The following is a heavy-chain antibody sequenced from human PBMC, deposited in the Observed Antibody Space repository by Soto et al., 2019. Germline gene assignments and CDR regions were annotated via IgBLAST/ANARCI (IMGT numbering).Heavy chain of an antibody. D-gene: IGHD3-22*01. CDR3: ARVTTTQPGY. Sequence: PGGSLRLSCAASGFTVSRNYMSWVRQAPGKGLEWVSVIYSGDITSYADSVKGRFTISRHKSKNTLYLQMNSLRTDDTGVYYCARVTTTQPGYWGQGTLVTVSS. CDR2: IYSGDIT. J-gene: IGHJ4*02. CDR1: GFTVSRNY. V-gene: IGHV3-53*04.